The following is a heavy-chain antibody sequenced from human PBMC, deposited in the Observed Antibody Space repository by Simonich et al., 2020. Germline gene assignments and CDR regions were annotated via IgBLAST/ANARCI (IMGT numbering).Heavy chain of an antibody. J-gene: IGHJ4*02. V-gene: IGHV1-24*01. Sequence: VHGGAEVKKPGASVKVSCKVSGYTLTELSMHWVRQAPGKGLEWMGSFDTEDGETIYAQKFQGRVTMTDETSTDTAYMELSSLRSEDTAVYYCATGNLPTTQGGVFDYWGQGTLVTVSS. CDR2: FDTEDGET. CDR1: GYTLTELS. CDR3: ATGNLPTTQGGVFDY. D-gene: IGHD5-12*01.